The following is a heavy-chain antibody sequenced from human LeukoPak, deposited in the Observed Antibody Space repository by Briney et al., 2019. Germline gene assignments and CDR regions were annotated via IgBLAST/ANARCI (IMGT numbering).Heavy chain of an antibody. D-gene: IGHD3-22*01. CDR3: ARNQEIDYYDSSGFYWGVEY. J-gene: IGHJ4*02. CDR1: GFSFSDYD. V-gene: IGHV3-11*04. CDR2: ISGGGGTI. Sequence: PGGSLRLSCVASGFSFSDYDMYWVRQAPGKGLEWVSFISGGGGTIYYADSVKGRFTISRDNAKNSLHLQMDSLRVEDTAVYYCARNQEIDYYDSSGFYWGVEYWGQGTLVTVSS.